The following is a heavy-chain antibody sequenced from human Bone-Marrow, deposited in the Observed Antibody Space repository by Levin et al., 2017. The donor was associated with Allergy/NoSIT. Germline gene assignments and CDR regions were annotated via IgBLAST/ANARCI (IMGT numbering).Heavy chain of an antibody. V-gene: IGHV3-33*01. D-gene: IGHD3-16*01. J-gene: IGHJ2*01. CDR2: IWFDGSRE. CDR3: VRGGSTRRNWYFDL. CDR1: GFTSSTFG. Sequence: GGSLRLSCAASGFTSSTFGMHWVRQGPGKGLDWVAVIWFDGSREYYEDSVKGRFTISRDTSKNTLYLQMDRLRADDTALYYCVRGGSTRRNWYFDLWGRGTLVSVSS.